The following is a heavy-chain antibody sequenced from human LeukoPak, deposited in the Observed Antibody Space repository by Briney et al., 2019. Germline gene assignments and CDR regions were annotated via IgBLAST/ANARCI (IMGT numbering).Heavy chain of an antibody. CDR1: GFTFSSYS. CDR3: ARAIAVAGKIVDY. V-gene: IGHV3-48*04. CDR2: ISSSSSTI. J-gene: IGHJ4*02. D-gene: IGHD6-19*01. Sequence: GGSLRLSCAAPGFTFSSYSMNWVRQAPGKGLEWVSYISSSSSTIYYADSVKGRFTISRDNAKNSLYLQMNSLRAEDTAVYYCARAIAVAGKIVDYWGQGTLVTVSS.